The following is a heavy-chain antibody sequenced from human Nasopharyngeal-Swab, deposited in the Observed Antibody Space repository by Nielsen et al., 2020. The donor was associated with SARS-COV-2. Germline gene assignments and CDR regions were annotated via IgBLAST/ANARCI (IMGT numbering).Heavy chain of an antibody. D-gene: IGHD6-19*01. Sequence: SETLSLTCTVSGGSISSSSYYWGWIRQPPGKGLEWIGSIYYSGSTYYNPSLKSRVTISVDTSKNQFSLRLSSVTAADTAVYYCARVVLGRSGWYPYYFDYWGQGTLVTVSS. CDR2: IYYSGST. V-gene: IGHV4-39*07. J-gene: IGHJ4*02. CDR1: GGSISSSSYY. CDR3: ARVVLGRSGWYPYYFDY.